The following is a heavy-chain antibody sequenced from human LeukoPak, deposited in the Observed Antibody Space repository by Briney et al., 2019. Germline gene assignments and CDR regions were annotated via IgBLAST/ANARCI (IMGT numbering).Heavy chain of an antibody. J-gene: IGHJ4*02. V-gene: IGHV1-8*01. D-gene: IGHD5-24*01. CDR1: GYTFTSYD. CDR2: MNPNSGNT. Sequence: GASVKVSCKASGYTFTSYDINWVRQATGQGLEWMGWMNPNSGNTGYAQKFQGRVTMTRNTSISTAYMERSSMRSEDTAVYYCARGLGRWLQHIFDYWGQGTLVTVSS. CDR3: ARGLGRWLQHIFDY.